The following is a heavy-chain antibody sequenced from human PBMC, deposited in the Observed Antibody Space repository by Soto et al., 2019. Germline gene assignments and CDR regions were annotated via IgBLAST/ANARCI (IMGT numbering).Heavy chain of an antibody. CDR2: IYPGDSDT. V-gene: IGHV5-51*01. Sequence: GESLKISCKGSGYSFTSYWIGWVRQMPGKGLEWMGIIYPGDSDTRYSPSFQGQVTISADKSISTAYLQWSSLKASDTAMYYFARQGMITFGGVIVPPPDYWGQGTLVTVSS. D-gene: IGHD3-16*02. J-gene: IGHJ4*02. CDR1: GYSFTSYW. CDR3: ARQGMITFGGVIVPPPDY.